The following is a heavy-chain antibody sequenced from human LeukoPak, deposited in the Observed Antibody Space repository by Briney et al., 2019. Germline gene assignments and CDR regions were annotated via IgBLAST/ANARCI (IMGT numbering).Heavy chain of an antibody. J-gene: IGHJ4*02. CDR2: IYYSGNT. CDR3: ASLYGSGSYYPSDY. CDR1: GGSISGYY. V-gene: IGHV4-59*01. D-gene: IGHD3-10*01. Sequence: SETLSLTCTVSGGSISGYYWVWIRQPPGKGLEWIGYIYYSGNTNYNPSLKSRVTISVDTSKNQFSLKLTSATAADTAVYYCASLYGSGSYYPSDYWGQGTLVTVSS.